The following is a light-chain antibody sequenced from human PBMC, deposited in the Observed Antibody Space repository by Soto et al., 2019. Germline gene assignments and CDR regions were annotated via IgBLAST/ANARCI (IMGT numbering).Light chain of an antibody. CDR1: QHISNY. J-gene: IGKJ4*01. V-gene: IGKV1-39*01. CDR3: QQYDERPPNLS. CDR2: AAS. Sequence: DIQMTQSPSSLSASVGDRVTISCRASQHISNYLNWYQQKPGKAPKLLIYAASSLQGGVPSRFSGSGSGTDFTLTISSLQSEDFAVYYCQQYDERPPNLSFGGGTKVEIK.